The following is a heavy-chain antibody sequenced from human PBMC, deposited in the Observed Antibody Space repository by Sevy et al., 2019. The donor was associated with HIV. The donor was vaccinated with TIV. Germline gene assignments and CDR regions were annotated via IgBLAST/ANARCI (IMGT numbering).Heavy chain of an antibody. J-gene: IGHJ4*02. CDR3: ARDSRAVAGTGYFDY. Sequence: GGSLRLSCAASGFTFSSYAMHWVRQAPGKGLEWVAVLSYDGSNKYYADSVKGRFTISRDNSKNRLFLQMNSLRAEDTAVYYCARDSRAVAGTGYFDYWGQGTLVTVSS. CDR1: GFTFSSYA. D-gene: IGHD6-19*01. CDR2: LSYDGSNK. V-gene: IGHV3-30-3*01.